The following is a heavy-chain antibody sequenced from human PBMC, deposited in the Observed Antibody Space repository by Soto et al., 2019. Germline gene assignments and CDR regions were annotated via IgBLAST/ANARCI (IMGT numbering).Heavy chain of an antibody. D-gene: IGHD4-17*01. CDR1: GFTFSSYS. J-gene: IGHJ4*02. CDR3: ARALGDYGDC. Sequence: GGSLRLSCAASGFTFSSYSMHWVRQAPCKGLEWVAVISYDGSNKYYADSVKGRFTISRDNSKNTLYLQMNSLRVEDTAVYYCARALGDYGDCWGQGTLVTVS. V-gene: IGHV3-30-3*01. CDR2: ISYDGSNK.